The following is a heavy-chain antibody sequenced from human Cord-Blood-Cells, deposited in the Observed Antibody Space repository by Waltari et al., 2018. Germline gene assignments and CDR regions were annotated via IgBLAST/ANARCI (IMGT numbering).Heavy chain of an antibody. V-gene: IGHV1-3*01. Sequence: QVQLVQSGAEVKKPGASVKVSCKASGYTFTSYAMHWVCQAPGQRLEWMGWINAGNGNTKYSQKFQGRVTITRDTSASTAYMELSSLRSEDTAVYYCARDLYYYGSGSYSFFDYWGQGTLVTVSS. CDR2: INAGNGNT. CDR3: ARDLYYYGSGSYSFFDY. D-gene: IGHD3-10*01. J-gene: IGHJ4*02. CDR1: GYTFTSYA.